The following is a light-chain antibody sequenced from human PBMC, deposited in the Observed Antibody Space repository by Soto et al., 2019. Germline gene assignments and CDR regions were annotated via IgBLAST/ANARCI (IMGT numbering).Light chain of an antibody. CDR1: QSVSSSY. V-gene: IGKV3-20*01. J-gene: IGKJ1*01. CDR3: QQYGSSPWT. CDR2: GAS. Sequence: EIVLTQSPGTLSLSPGERATLSCRASQSVSSSYLAWYQQKPGQAPRLLIYGASSRATGIPDRFSGSGSGTDFTLTISRLEPDDVAVYYCQQYGSSPWTFGQGTKVVIK.